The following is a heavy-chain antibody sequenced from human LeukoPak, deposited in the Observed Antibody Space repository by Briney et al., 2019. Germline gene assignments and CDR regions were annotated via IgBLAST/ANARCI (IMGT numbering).Heavy chain of an antibody. V-gene: IGHV3-23*01. CDR1: GFTFSSYA. D-gene: IGHD2/OR15-2a*01. CDR2: ISGSDGNT. J-gene: IGHJ4*02. CDR3: AKDSAKKYDDY. Sequence: GGSLRLSCAASGFTFSSYAMSWVRQAPGKGLEWVSGISGSDGNTNYADSVKGRFTISRENSKNTLYLQMNSLRAEDTAVYYCAKDSAKKYDDYWGQGTLVTVSS.